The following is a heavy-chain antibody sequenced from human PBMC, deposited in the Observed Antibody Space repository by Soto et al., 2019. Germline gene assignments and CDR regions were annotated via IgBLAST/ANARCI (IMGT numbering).Heavy chain of an antibody. CDR1: GFNFSSYA. D-gene: IGHD3-22*01. J-gene: IGHJ6*02. CDR2: ISYDGSNK. CDR3: ARDHIHEYYYDSSGNAQGPYYYYGMDV. V-gene: IGHV3-30-3*01. Sequence: GGSLRLSCAASGFNFSSYAMHWVRQAPGKGLEWVAVISYDGSNKYYADPVKGRFTISRDNSKNTLYLRMNCLRAEDTAVYYCARDHIHEYYYDSSGNAQGPYYYYGMDVWGQGTTVTVSS.